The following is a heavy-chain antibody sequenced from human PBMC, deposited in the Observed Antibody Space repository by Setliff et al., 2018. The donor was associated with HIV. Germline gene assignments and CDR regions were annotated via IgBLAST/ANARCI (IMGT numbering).Heavy chain of an antibody. CDR3: ARDVHWSGPYYYSYYYMDV. CDR2: INHDGKT. D-gene: IGHD3-3*01. Sequence: SETLSLTCVVSNYSITSNYYWAWIRQPPGQGLEWIGSINHDGKTYYNPSFKSRITMSVDTSTNQFSLNLSSLTAADTAVYYCARDVHWSGPYYYSYYYMDVWGTGTTVTVSS. J-gene: IGHJ6*03. V-gene: IGHV4-38-2*02. CDR1: NYSITSNYY.